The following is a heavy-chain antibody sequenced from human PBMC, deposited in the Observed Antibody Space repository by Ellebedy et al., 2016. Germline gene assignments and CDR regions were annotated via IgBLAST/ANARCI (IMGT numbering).Heavy chain of an antibody. CDR2: IIPILGIA. Sequence: ASVKVSCKASGGTFSSYAISWVRQAPGQGLEWMGRIIPILGIANYAKKFQGRVTITADKSTSTAYMELSSLRSEDTAVYYCAKENKDTAYGGHFDYWGQGTLVTVSS. V-gene: IGHV1-69*04. CDR3: AKENKDTAYGGHFDY. J-gene: IGHJ4*02. D-gene: IGHD4-23*01. CDR1: GGTFSSYA.